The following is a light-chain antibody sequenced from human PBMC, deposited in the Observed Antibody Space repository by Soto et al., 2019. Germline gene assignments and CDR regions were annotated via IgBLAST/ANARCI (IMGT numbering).Light chain of an antibody. V-gene: IGLV2-14*03. J-gene: IGLJ1*01. CDR1: SSDVGGYNY. CDR2: DFN. Sequence: QSALTQPASVSGSPGQSITISCTGTSSDVGGYNYVSWYQQHPGKAPKLMIYDFNSRPSGVSNRFSGSKSGNTASLTISGLQAEDEVDYYCSSYTSSGTRVFGAGTKLTVL. CDR3: SSYTSSGTRV.